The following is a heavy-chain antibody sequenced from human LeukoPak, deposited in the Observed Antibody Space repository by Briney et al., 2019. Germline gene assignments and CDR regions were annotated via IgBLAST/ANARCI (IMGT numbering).Heavy chain of an antibody. D-gene: IGHD3/OR15-3a*01. CDR2: IYYSGST. CDR3: ARVIFRYYYYMDV. J-gene: IGHJ6*03. Sequence: KPSETLSLTCTVSGGSISSYYWSWIRQPPGKGLEWIGYIYYSGSTNYNPSLKSRVTISVDTSKNQFPLKLSSVTAADTAVYYCARVIFRYYYYMDVWGKGTTVTVSS. V-gene: IGHV4-59*01. CDR1: GGSISSYY.